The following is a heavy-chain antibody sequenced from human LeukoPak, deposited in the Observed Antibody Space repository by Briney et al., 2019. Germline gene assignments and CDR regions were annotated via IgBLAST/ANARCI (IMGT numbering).Heavy chain of an antibody. J-gene: IGHJ1*01. CDR3: ARDAFGGSYYEYFQH. CDR2: ISGTGDIT. CDR1: GFTFSSHG. Sequence: GGSLRLSCAASGFTFSSHGMTWVRQAPGKGPEWVSTISGTGDITYYVDSVKGRFTIFRDNSKNTLYLQMNSLRAEDTAVYYCARDAFGGSYYEYFQHWGQGTLVTVSS. V-gene: IGHV3-23*01. D-gene: IGHD1-26*01.